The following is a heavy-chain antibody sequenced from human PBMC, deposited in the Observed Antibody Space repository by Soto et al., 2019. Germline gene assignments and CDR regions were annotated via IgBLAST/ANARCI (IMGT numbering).Heavy chain of an antibody. CDR1: GSTLSTYD. CDR3: VRGPSHGAFDI. V-gene: IGHV3-30-3*01. J-gene: IGHJ3*02. CDR2: IVPDGSRA. Sequence: QVQLVESGGDVVQPGRSLRLSCTASGSTLSTYDILWVRQAPGRGLEWVAHIVPDGSRAYYADSVKGRFTISRDNAMHTVYLQLDSLRPEDTAVYHCVRGPSHGAFDIWGQGTLVTVSS.